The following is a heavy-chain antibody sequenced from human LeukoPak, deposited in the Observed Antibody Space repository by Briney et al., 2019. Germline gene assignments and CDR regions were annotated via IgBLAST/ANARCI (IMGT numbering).Heavy chain of an antibody. CDR3: ARSRDSYGSDFDY. D-gene: IGHD5-18*01. V-gene: IGHV3-30*02. CDR2: IRYDGSNK. Sequence: GGSLRLSCAASGFTFSSYGMRWVRQAPGKGLEWVAFIRYDGSNKYYADSVKGRFTISRDNSKNTLYLQMNSLRAEDTAVYYCARSRDSYGSDFDYWGQGTLVTVSS. J-gene: IGHJ4*02. CDR1: GFTFSSYG.